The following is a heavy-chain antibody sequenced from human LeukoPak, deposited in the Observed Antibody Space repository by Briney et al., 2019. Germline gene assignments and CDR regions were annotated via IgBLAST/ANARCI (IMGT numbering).Heavy chain of an antibody. V-gene: IGHV1-8*01. D-gene: IGHD2-15*01. CDR2: MNPNSGNT. J-gene: IGHJ3*02. Sequence: ASVKVSCKASGYTFTSYDINWVRQATGQGLEWMGWMNPNSGNTGYAQKFQGRVTMTRNTSISTAYMELSSLRSEDTAVYYCAKDLVVVAASFFDIWGQGTMVTVSS. CDR1: GYTFTSYD. CDR3: AKDLVVVAASFFDI.